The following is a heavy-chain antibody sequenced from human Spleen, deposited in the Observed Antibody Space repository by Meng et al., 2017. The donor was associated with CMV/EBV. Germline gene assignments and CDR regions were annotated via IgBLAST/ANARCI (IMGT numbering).Heavy chain of an antibody. CDR1: GFTFSSYA. J-gene: IGHJ6*02. D-gene: IGHD4-17*01. CDR3: AKHIPGGALYGMDV. CDR2: ISGSGGTT. V-gene: IGHV3-23*01. Sequence: GESLKISCAASGFTFSSYAMSWVRQAPGKGLEWVSTISGSGGTTNYADSVKGRFTISRDNSKNTLYLQMNSLRVQDTAVYYCAKHIPGGALYGMDVWGQGLTVTVS.